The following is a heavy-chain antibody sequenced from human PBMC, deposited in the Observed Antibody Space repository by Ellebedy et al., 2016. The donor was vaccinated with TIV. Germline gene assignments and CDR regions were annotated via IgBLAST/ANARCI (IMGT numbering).Heavy chain of an antibody. J-gene: IGHJ4*02. CDR1: GFTFDDYA. CDR2: ISWNSGSI. V-gene: IGHV3-9*01. D-gene: IGHD3-10*01. CDR3: AKAGRYYGSGSYYHYFDY. Sequence: SLKISXAASGFTFDDYAMHWVRQAPGKGLEWVSGISWNSGSIGYADSVKGRFTISRDNAKNSLYLQMNSLRAEDTALYYCAKAGRYYGSGSYYHYFDYWGQGTLVTVSS.